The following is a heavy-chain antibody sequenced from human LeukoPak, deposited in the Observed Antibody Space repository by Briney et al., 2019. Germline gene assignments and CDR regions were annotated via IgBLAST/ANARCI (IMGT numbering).Heavy chain of an antibody. J-gene: IGHJ4*02. D-gene: IGHD3-22*01. CDR3: ARSPGPDLNYYDTSGSYYFDY. Sequence: NPSQTLSLTCTVSGGSISSGSYYWSWIRQPAGKGLEWIGRLYTSGSTNYSPSLKSRVTISVDASKNQFSLRLTSVAADTAVYYCARSPGPDLNYYDTSGSYYFDYWGQGTLVTVSS. CDR2: LYTSGST. V-gene: IGHV4-61*02. CDR1: GGSISSGSYY.